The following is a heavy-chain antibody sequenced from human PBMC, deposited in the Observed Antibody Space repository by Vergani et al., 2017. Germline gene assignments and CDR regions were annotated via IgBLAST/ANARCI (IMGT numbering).Heavy chain of an antibody. CDR1: GFTFSSYG. D-gene: IGHD2-15*01. CDR2: ISYDGSNK. CDR3: AKFGVVAATHWYAFDI. Sequence: QVQLVESGGGVVQPGRSLRLSCAASGFTFSSYGMHWVRQAPGKGREWVAVISYDGSNKYYADSVKGRFTMSRDNSKNTMDLQMNSLRAEDTAVYYCAKFGVVAATHWYAFDIWGQGTMVTVSS. J-gene: IGHJ3*02. V-gene: IGHV3-30*18.